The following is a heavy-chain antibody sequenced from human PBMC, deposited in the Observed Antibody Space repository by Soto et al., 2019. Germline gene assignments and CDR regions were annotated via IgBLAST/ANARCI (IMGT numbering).Heavy chain of an antibody. CDR2: IYWDDDE. CDR3: VRNWRYYGGDYYYGMDA. J-gene: IGHJ6*02. Sequence: ITLKESGPTLVKPTQTLTLTCTFYGFSLNTGGVGVGWVRQPRGKAMEWLALIYWDDDERYRPSLRSRLNITKDTINNQVVLTMTTMDPEDTATYYCVRNWRYYGGDYYYGMDAWGQGTTVTVSS. D-gene: IGHD3-10*01. CDR1: GFSLNTGGVG. V-gene: IGHV2-5*02.